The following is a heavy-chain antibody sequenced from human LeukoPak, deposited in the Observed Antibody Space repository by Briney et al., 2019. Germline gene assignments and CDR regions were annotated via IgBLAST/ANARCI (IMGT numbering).Heavy chain of an antibody. Sequence: SETLSLTCTVSGASISSYYWSWIRQPAGKGLEWIGRIYTSGSTNYNPSLKSRVTISVDTSKNQFSLKLSSVTAADTAVYYCARDQEAYCSSTSCYEYSYYMDVWGKGTTVTISS. CDR1: GASISSYY. CDR2: IYTSGST. CDR3: ARDQEAYCSSTSCYEYSYYMDV. V-gene: IGHV4-4*07. J-gene: IGHJ6*03. D-gene: IGHD2-2*01.